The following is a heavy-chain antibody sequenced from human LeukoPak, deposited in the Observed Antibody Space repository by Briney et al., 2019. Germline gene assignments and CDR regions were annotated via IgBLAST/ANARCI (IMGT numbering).Heavy chain of an antibody. CDR1: GFTFSSYA. CDR2: ISGSGGST. CDR3: EKDVLDLVVVPAARVYYYYYYMDV. Sequence: GGSLRLSCAASGFTFSSYAMSWVRQAPGKGLEWVSAISGSGGSTYYADSVKGRFTISRDNSKNTLYLQMNSLRAEDTAVYYCEKDVLDLVVVPAARVYYYYYYMDVWGKGTTVTVSS. V-gene: IGHV3-23*01. J-gene: IGHJ6*03. D-gene: IGHD2-2*01.